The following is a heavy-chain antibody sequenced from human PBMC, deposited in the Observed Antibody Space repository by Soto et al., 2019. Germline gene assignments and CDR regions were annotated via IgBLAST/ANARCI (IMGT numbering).Heavy chain of an antibody. D-gene: IGHD4-17*01. CDR3: ARASSPGIDYGDNKPSWYFDL. Sequence: QVQLVQSGAEVKKPGSSVKVSCKASGGTFSSYAFSWVRQAPGQGLEWMGGIIPLFGTTNYAQKFQGRVTITADESTSTACMERSSLRSEDTAVYYCARASSPGIDYGDNKPSWYFDLWGRGTRVTVSS. CDR2: IIPLFGTT. CDR1: GGTFSSYA. J-gene: IGHJ2*01. V-gene: IGHV1-69*01.